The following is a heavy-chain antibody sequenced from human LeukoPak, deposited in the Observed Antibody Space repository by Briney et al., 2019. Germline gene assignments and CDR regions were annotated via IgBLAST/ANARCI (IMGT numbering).Heavy chain of an antibody. CDR2: IKQDGSEK. V-gene: IGHV3-7*01. CDR3: ARAPGEGWFDP. CDR1: GFTFSSYC. D-gene: IGHD4-17*01. Sequence: GGSLRLSCAASGFTFSSYCMSWVRHAPGKGLEWVASIKQDGSEKYYVDSVKGRFTISRDNAKNSLYLQMNSLRAEDTALYYCARAPGEGWFDPWGEGTLVTVSS. J-gene: IGHJ5*02.